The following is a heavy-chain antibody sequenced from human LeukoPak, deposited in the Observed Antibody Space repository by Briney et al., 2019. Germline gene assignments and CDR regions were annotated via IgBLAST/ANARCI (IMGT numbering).Heavy chain of an antibody. CDR2: ISQSGST. D-gene: IGHD2-15*01. CDR3: ARHTYCLGGSCYVDN. Sequence: PSETLSLTCAVSGYSINSGYYWGCIRQPPGKGLEWIGSISQSGSTYYRASLKSRVTISMDTSKNQFYLKLRSVTAADTAVYYCARHTYCLGGSCYVDNWGQGTLVTVSS. V-gene: IGHV4-38-2*01. CDR1: GYSINSGYY. J-gene: IGHJ4*02.